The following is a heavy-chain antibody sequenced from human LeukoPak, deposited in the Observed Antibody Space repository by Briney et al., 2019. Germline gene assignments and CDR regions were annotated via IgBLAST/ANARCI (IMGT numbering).Heavy chain of an antibody. CDR3: ARDTVYCSSTSCYYYMDV. CDR1: GGSISSYY. CDR2: IYTSGST. V-gene: IGHV4-4*07. J-gene: IGHJ6*03. D-gene: IGHD2-2*01. Sequence: PSETLSLTCTVSGGSISSYYWSWIRQPAGKGLEWIGRIYTSGSTNYNPSLKSRVTMSVDTSKNQFSLKLSSVTAADTAAYYCARDTVYCSSTSCYYYMDVWGKGTTVTVSS.